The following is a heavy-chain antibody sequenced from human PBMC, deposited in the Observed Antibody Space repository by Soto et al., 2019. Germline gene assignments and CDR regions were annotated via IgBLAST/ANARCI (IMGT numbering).Heavy chain of an antibody. V-gene: IGHV3-74*01. Sequence: GGSLRLSCEASGFTFSSFWMHWVRQAPGKGLAWVSRINGDGSTTNSADSVRGRFTISRDNAKNSLFPQVNSLSAEDTAVYFCARGVYNSYGTDYWGQGALVTVSS. CDR1: GFTFSSFW. CDR2: INGDGSTT. J-gene: IGHJ4*02. CDR3: ARGVYNSYGTDY. D-gene: IGHD3-22*01.